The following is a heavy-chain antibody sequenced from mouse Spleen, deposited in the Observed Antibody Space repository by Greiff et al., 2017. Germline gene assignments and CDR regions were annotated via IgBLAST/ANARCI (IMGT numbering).Heavy chain of an antibody. CDR1: GFTFSSYT. V-gene: IGHV5-9*04. CDR2: ISSGGGNT. Sequence: EVQLVESGGDLVKPGGSLKLSCAASGFTFSSYTMSWVRQTPAKRLEWVATISSGGGNTYYPDSVKGRFTISRDNARNTLYLQMSSLRSEDTAMYYCARRGGYYEYFDVWGAGTTVTVSS. CDR3: ARRGGYYEYFDV. D-gene: IGHD2-3*01. J-gene: IGHJ1*01.